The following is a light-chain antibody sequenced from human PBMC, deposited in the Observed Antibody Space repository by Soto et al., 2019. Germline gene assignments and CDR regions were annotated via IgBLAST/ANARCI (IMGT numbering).Light chain of an antibody. CDR2: DAS. V-gene: IGKV1-5*01. CDR3: QQYTEGT. J-gene: IGKJ1*01. Sequence: DIQMTQSPSTLSASVGDRVTITCRASQSISSWLAWYQQKPGKAPKLLIYDASSLESGVPSRFSGSGSGTEFTLTIRSLQPDDFATYYCQQYTEGTFGQGTKVEIK. CDR1: QSISSW.